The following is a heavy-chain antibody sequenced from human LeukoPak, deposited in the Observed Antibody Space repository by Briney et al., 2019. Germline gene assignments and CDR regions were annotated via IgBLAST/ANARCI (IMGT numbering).Heavy chain of an antibody. CDR2: INAGNGNT. CDR1: GYTFTIYA. J-gene: IGHJ4*02. V-gene: IGHV1-3*01. CDR3: ARDRGQQLDEYYFDY. D-gene: IGHD6-13*01. Sequence: ASVRVSCKASGYTFTIYAMHWVRQAPGQRREWMGWINAGNGNTKYSQKFQGRVTITRDTSASTAYMELSSLRSEDTAVYYCARDRGQQLDEYYFDYWGQGTLVTVSS.